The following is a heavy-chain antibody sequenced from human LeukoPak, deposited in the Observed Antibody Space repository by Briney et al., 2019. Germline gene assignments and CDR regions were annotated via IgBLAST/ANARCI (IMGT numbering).Heavy chain of an antibody. D-gene: IGHD2-15*01. V-gene: IGHV3-48*01. CDR1: GFTFSCYS. CDR2: VTSSSRTI. J-gene: IGHJ4*02. Sequence: PGGSLRLSCAASGFTFSCYSMNWVRQAPGKGPEWIAYVTSSSRTIYYADSVKGRFTISRDNAKSSLYLQLDSLRAEDTAVYYCARDLIGGNAYDYWGQGALVTVSS. CDR3: ARDLIGGNAYDY.